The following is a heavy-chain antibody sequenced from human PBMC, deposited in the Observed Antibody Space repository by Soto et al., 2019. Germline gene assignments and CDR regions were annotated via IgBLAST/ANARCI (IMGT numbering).Heavy chain of an antibody. J-gene: IGHJ5*02. Sequence: SETLSLTCTVSGGSISSYYWSWIRQPPGKGLEWIGYIYYSGSTNYNPSLKSRVTISVDTSKNQFSLKLSSVTVADTAVYYCAREQQLVRFDPWGQGTLVTAPQ. D-gene: IGHD6-13*01. CDR1: GGSISSYY. V-gene: IGHV4-59*01. CDR2: IYYSGST. CDR3: AREQQLVRFDP.